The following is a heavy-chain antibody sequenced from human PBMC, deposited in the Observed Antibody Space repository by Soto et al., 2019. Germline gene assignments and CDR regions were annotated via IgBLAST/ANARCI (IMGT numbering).Heavy chain of an antibody. CDR2: ISYSGST. CDR1: GASVSSGGFS. J-gene: IGHJ4*02. CDR3: ARVTFLIVGSVFSTPFDF. V-gene: IGHV4-61*08. Sequence: PSETLSLTCTVAGASVSSGGFSWSWIRQPPGKGLGWIGSISYSGSTTYYPSLRSRVTISVDTSKNQFSLRLNSVTAADTAIYFCARVTFLIVGSVFSTPFDFWGQGTLVTVSS. D-gene: IGHD1-26*01.